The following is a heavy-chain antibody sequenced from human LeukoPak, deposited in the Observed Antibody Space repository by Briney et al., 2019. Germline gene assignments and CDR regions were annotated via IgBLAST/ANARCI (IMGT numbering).Heavy chain of an antibody. CDR3: ARSDLVVVISPFDY. J-gene: IGHJ4*02. D-gene: IGHD3-22*01. CDR2: ISYDGSNK. Sequence: PGGSLRLSCAASGFTFSSYAMHWVRQAPGKGLGWVAVISYDGSNKYYADSVKGRFTISRDNSKNTLYLQMNSLRAEDTAVYYCARSDLVVVISPFDYWGQGTLVTVSS. CDR1: GFTFSSYA. V-gene: IGHV3-30*04.